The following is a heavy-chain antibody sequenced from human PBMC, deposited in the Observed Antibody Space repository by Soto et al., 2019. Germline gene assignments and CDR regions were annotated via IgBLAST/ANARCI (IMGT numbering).Heavy chain of an antibody. Sequence: EVQLVESGGGLVQPGGSLRLSCAASGFTFSSYSMNWVRRAPGKGLEWVSYISSSSSPIYYADSVKGRFTISRDNAKNSLYLEINSLRVEDTAVYYCEVASTSRNWDFDLWGRGTLVTVSS. CDR3: EVASTSRNWDFDL. V-gene: IGHV3-48*01. J-gene: IGHJ2*01. CDR1: GFTFSSYS. CDR2: ISSSSSPI. D-gene: IGHD2-2*01.